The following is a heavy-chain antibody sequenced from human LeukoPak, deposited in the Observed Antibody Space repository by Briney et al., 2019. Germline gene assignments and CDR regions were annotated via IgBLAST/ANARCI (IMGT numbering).Heavy chain of an antibody. J-gene: IGHJ4*02. CDR2: IIPILGIA. Sequence: SVKVSCKASGGTFSSYAISWVRQAPGQGLEWMGRIIPILGIANYAQKFQGRVTITTDESTSTAYMELSSLRSEDTAVYYCARDRCSSTSCRYYFDYWGQGTLVTVSS. D-gene: IGHD2-2*01. V-gene: IGHV1-69*04. CDR3: ARDRCSSTSCRYYFDY. CDR1: GGTFSSYA.